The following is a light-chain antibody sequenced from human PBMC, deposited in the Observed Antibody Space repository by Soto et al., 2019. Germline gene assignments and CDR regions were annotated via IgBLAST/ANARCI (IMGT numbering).Light chain of an antibody. Sequence: EIVLTQSPGTLSLSPGERATLSCRASQSVSSSYLAWYQQKPGQAPRLLIYGASSRATGIPDRFSGSASGTGFSLTISRLETEDFVVYYCQQYGSSPWTFGQGTKVEIK. J-gene: IGKJ1*01. CDR1: QSVSSSY. V-gene: IGKV3-20*01. CDR2: GAS. CDR3: QQYGSSPWT.